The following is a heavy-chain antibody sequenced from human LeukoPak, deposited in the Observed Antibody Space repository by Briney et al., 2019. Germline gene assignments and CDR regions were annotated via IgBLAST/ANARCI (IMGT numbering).Heavy chain of an antibody. CDR3: AKEYWGFSGSQSAGLNI. Sequence: PGGSLRLSCAASVSEFIFSNYGMHWVRQAPGKGLEWVAVISYDGSNKYYADSVKGRLTISKDNSKNTLYLQMNSLRSEDTAVFYCAKEYWGFSGSQSAGLNIWGHGTMVTVSS. V-gene: IGHV3-30*18. J-gene: IGHJ3*02. CDR1: VSEFIFSNYG. D-gene: IGHD1-26*01. CDR2: ISYDGSNK.